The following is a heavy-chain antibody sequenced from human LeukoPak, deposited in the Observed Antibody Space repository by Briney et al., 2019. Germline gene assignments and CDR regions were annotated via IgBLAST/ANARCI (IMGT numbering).Heavy chain of an antibody. CDR2: ISGTGGST. J-gene: IGHJ4*02. D-gene: IGHD4-17*01. CDR1: GFTFSSYA. V-gene: IGHV3-23*01. Sequence: GGSLRLSCAASGFTFSSYAMSWVRQAPGKGLEWVSAISGTGGSTYYADSVKGRFTISRDNSKNTLYLQMNSLRAEDTAVYYCARDWQHPAYGYFDYWGQGTLVTVSS. CDR3: ARDWQHPAYGYFDY.